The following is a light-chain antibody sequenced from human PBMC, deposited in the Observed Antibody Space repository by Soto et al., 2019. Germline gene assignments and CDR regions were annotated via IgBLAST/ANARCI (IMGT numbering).Light chain of an antibody. CDR2: GAS. Sequence: EIVLTHSTGTLSLSPGERATLSCRASQSVSSSYLAWYQQKPGQAPRLLIYGASSRATGIPDRFSGSGSGTDFTFTISRLEPEDFAVYYCQRYGITFVQGT. J-gene: IGKJ2*01. V-gene: IGKV3-20*01. CDR3: QRYGIT. CDR1: QSVSSSY.